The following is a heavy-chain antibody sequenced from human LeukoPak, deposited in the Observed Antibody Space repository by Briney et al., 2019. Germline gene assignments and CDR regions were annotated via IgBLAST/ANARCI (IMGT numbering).Heavy chain of an antibody. CDR2: ISPSGDIL. D-gene: IGHD3-22*01. V-gene: IGHV3-23*01. J-gene: IGHJ4*02. Sequence: GGSLRLSCAASGFTFSRHGMNWVRQAPGKGLEWVSGISPSGDILYYADSVKGQFTISRDNFKNTVYLQMNSLRAEDTAVYYCARLYDGSAYHADHFDYWGQGTLVTVSS. CDR3: ARLYDGSAYHADHFDY. CDR1: GFTFSRHG.